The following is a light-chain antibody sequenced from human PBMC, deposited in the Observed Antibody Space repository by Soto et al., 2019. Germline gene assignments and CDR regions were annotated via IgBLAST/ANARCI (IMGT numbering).Light chain of an antibody. V-gene: IGKV1-8*01. CDR1: QGISSY. CDR2: AAS. CDR3: QQANSSPLT. J-gene: IGKJ4*01. Sequence: RRTPSQCSLSASTGDIDTITCRASQGISSYLAWYQQKPGKAPKLLIYAASTLQSGVPSRFSGSGSGTDFTLTISCLQSEDFATYYCQQANSSPLTFGGGTKVDNK.